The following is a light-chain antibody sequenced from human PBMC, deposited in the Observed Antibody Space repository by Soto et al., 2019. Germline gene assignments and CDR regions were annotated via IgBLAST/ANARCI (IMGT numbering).Light chain of an antibody. V-gene: IGKV1-39*01. J-gene: IGKJ3*01. CDR2: AAS. Sequence: DIQMTQSPSSLSASVGDRVSIICRASRSISSFVNWYQQIPGKAPKVLIYAASTLQSGVPPRFSGSGSGTEFTLTISSPQPEDFATYYCQQSSSTPFTFGPGTKVDV. CDR3: QQSSSTPFT. CDR1: RSISSF.